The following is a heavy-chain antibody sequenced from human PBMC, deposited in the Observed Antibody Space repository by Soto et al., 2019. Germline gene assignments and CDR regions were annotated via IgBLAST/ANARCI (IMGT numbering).Heavy chain of an antibody. J-gene: IGHJ6*02. CDR2: IYPGDSDT. CDR3: ARHAEDDYYYYGMDV. Sequence: GESLKISCKGSGYSFTSYWIGWVRQMPGKGLEWMGIIYPGDSDTRYSPSFQGQVTISADKSISTAYLQWSSLKASDTAMYYCARHAEDDYYYYGMDVWGQGTTATVSS. V-gene: IGHV5-51*01. CDR1: GYSFTSYW.